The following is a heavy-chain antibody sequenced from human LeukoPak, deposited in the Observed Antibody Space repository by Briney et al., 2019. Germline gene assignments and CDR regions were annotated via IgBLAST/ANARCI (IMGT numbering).Heavy chain of an antibody. CDR2: ISWNSGSI. CDR3: AKELVVVAATHAFDI. V-gene: IGHV3-9*01. CDR1: GFTFDDYA. J-gene: IGHJ3*02. Sequence: PGRSLRLSCAASGFTFDDYAMHWVRQAPGKGLEWVSGISWNSGSIGYADSVKGRFTISRDNAKNSLYLQMNSLRAEDTALYYCAKELVVVAATHAFDIWGQGTMVTVSS. D-gene: IGHD2-15*01.